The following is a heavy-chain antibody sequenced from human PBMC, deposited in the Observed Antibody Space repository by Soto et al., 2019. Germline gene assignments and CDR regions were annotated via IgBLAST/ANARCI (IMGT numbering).Heavy chain of an antibody. V-gene: IGHV3-30-3*01. D-gene: IGHD3-10*01. CDR1: GFHFRSHG. Sequence: GGSLMLSWAASGFHFRSHGMHLVSPAPGKGLEWVAVISYDGSNKYYADSVKGRFTISRDNSKNTLYLQMNSLRAEDTAVYYCARERSGRDHYYGSGMDGWGQGNTVT. CDR2: ISYDGSNK. CDR3: ARERSGRDHYYGSGMDG. J-gene: IGHJ6*02.